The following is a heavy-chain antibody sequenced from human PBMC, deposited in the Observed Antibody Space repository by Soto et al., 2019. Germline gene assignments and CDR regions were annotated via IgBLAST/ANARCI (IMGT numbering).Heavy chain of an antibody. Sequence: GGSLRLSCAASGFTFSSYAMSWVRQAPGKGLEWVSAISGSGGSTYYADSVKGRFTISRDNSKNTLYLQMNSLRAEDTAVYYCAKDPYYDILTGYDPTRFDYWGQGTLVTVSS. CDR3: AKDPYYDILTGYDPTRFDY. D-gene: IGHD3-9*01. CDR1: GFTFSSYA. CDR2: ISGSGGST. V-gene: IGHV3-23*01. J-gene: IGHJ4*02.